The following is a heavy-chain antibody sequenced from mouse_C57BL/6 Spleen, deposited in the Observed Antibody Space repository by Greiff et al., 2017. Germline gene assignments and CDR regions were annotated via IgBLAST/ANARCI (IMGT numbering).Heavy chain of an antibody. D-gene: IGHD1-1*01. CDR2: IRSKSNNYAT. CDR3: VRQSYGSSPYWYFDV. CDR1: GFSFNTYA. Sequence: EVKLQESGGGLVQPKGSLKLSCAASGFSFNTYAMNWVRQAPGKGLEWVARIRSKSNNYATYYADSVKDRFTISRDDSESMLYLQMNNLKTEDTAMYYCVRQSYGSSPYWYFDVWGTGTTVTVSS. V-gene: IGHV10-1*01. J-gene: IGHJ1*03.